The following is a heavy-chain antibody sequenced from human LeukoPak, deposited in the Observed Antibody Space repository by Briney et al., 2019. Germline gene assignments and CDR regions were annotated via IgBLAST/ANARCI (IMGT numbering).Heavy chain of an antibody. CDR3: ARVFCTNGICYKDY. CDR1: GFTFSSYA. CDR2: ISSSSTHI. Sequence: PGGSLRHSCAASGFTFSSYAMSWVRQAPGKGLEWVSSISSSSTHINYADSVKGRLTISRDNAKNALDLQMNSLRAEDTAVYYCARVFCTNGICYKDYWGQGTLVTVSS. J-gene: IGHJ4*02. V-gene: IGHV3-21*01. D-gene: IGHD2-8*01.